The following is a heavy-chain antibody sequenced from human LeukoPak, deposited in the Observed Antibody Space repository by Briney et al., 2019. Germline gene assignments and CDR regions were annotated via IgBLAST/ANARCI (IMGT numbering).Heavy chain of an antibody. D-gene: IGHD6-19*01. Sequence: GGSLILSCAVSGFPFSIYEMNWVRQAPGKGLEWVSSIGSSGTTIYYADSVKGRFSISRDNAKSSLYLQMNSLRVEDTAVYYCALLAVASDFDYWGQGALVTVSS. CDR3: ALLAVASDFDY. CDR2: IGSSGTTI. V-gene: IGHV3-48*03. J-gene: IGHJ4*02. CDR1: GFPFSIYE.